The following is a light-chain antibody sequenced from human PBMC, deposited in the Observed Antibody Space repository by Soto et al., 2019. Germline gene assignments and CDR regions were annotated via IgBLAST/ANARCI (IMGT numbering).Light chain of an antibody. V-gene: IGKV1-5*03. Sequence: IQMTQSPSTLSASVGDRVTITCRASQSVISFLSWYQQKPGRAPKVLIYKASTLQSGVPSRFSGSGSGTEFTLTISSLQPDDIATYYCQQYNSYSRTFGQGTKV. CDR2: KAS. CDR3: QQYNSYSRT. J-gene: IGKJ1*01. CDR1: QSVISF.